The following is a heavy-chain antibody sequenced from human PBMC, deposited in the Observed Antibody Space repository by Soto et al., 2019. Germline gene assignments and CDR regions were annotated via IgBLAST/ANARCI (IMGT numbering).Heavy chain of an antibody. D-gene: IGHD2-15*01. Sequence: GGSLRLSCAASGFTFSSYWMHWVRQAPGKGLVWVSRINSDGSSTSYADSVKGRFTISRDNAKNTLYLQMNSLRAEDTAVYYCARGNGYCSGGSCYQYNWFDPWGQGTLVTVSS. CDR1: GFTFSSYW. CDR2: INSDGSST. J-gene: IGHJ5*02. V-gene: IGHV3-74*01. CDR3: ARGNGYCSGGSCYQYNWFDP.